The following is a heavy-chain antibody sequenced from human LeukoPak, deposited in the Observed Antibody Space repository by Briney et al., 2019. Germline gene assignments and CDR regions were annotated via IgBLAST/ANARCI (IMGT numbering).Heavy chain of an antibody. CDR3: ARVGIAAAKWGGFIDY. CDR2: IYYSGST. J-gene: IGHJ4*02. CDR1: GGSISSYY. Sequence: PSETLSLTCTVSGGSISSYYWSWIRQPPGKGLEWIGYIYYSGSTNYNPSIKSRVTISVDTSKNQFSLKLSSVTAADTAVYYCARVGIAAAKWGGFIDYWGQGTLVTVSS. D-gene: IGHD6-13*01. V-gene: IGHV4-59*01.